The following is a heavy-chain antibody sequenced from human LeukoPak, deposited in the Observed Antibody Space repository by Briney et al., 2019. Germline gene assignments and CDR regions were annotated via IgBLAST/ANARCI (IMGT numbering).Heavy chain of an antibody. CDR1: GFTFSSYG. J-gene: IGHJ4*02. CDR2: IWYDGSNK. D-gene: IGHD5-18*01. Sequence: PGGSLRLSCAASGFTFSSYGMPWVRQAPGKGLEWVAVIWYDGSNKYYADSVKGRLTISRDNSKNTLYLQMNSLRAEDTAVYYCVSGYMFNFDYWGQGTLVTVSS. V-gene: IGHV3-33*01. CDR3: VSGYMFNFDY.